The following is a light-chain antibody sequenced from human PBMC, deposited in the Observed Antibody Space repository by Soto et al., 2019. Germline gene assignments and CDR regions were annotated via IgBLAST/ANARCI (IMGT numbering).Light chain of an antibody. V-gene: IGKV1-6*01. CDR3: LQDYNYPRT. CDR2: GAS. CDR1: QGIGRD. Sequence: AIQMTQSPPSLSASVGDRVTLTCRVSQGIGRDLGWYQQKPGKAPKLLIYGASILQSGVPSRFSGSGTGTDFTLTISSLQPEDFATYYCLQDYNYPRTFGRGTKVEIK. J-gene: IGKJ1*01.